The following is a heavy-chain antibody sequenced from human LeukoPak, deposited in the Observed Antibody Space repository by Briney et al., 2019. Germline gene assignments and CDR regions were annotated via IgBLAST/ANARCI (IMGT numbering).Heavy chain of an antibody. Sequence: GGSLRLSCVASGFTFSSYSMNWVRQAPGKGLECVSYITRSSGTIYYADSVKGRFTISRDNAKNSLYLQMNSLRAEDTAVYYCAKGGLGSNYADYWGQGTLVTVSS. CDR2: ITRSSGTI. V-gene: IGHV3-48*01. CDR3: AKGGLGSNYADY. J-gene: IGHJ4*02. CDR1: GFTFSSYS. D-gene: IGHD3-10*01.